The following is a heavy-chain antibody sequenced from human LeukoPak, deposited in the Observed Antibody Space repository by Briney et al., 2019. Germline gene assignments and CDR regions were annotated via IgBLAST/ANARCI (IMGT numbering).Heavy chain of an antibody. Sequence: ASVKVSCKAFGYTFTSNYMHWVRQAPGQGLEWMGWMNPNSGNTGYAQKFQGRVTMTRNTSISTAYMELSSLRSEDTAVYYCARVQVGAALTGWGQGTLVTVSS. V-gene: IGHV1-8*02. D-gene: IGHD1-26*01. CDR2: MNPNSGNT. CDR3: ARVQVGAALTG. J-gene: IGHJ4*02. CDR1: GYTFTSNY.